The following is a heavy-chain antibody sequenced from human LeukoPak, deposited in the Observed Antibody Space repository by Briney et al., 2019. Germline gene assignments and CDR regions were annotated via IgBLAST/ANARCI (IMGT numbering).Heavy chain of an antibody. Sequence: PGGPVRLSCAASAFTFSTNPMAWVRQAPGKGLEWVSLISDSGGRTYYADSVKGRFAISRDNSKNTLYLQMSSLRVEDTAVYYCAKERQTTTAFDSWGQGNLVTVSS. CDR2: ISDSGGRT. D-gene: IGHD4-17*01. CDR1: AFTFSTNP. CDR3: AKERQTTTAFDS. J-gene: IGHJ4*02. V-gene: IGHV3-23*01.